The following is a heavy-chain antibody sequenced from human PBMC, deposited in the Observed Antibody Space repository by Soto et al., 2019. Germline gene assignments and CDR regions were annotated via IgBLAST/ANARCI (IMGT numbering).Heavy chain of an antibody. J-gene: IGHJ4*02. CDR3: ARGFARFNY. CDR2: IDGSGATK. V-gene: IGHV3-48*03. Sequence: EVQLLESGGGLVQPGGSLRLSCGVSGFTFNDFEMNWVRQAPGKGPEWLAYIDGSGATKKYADSVRGRFTISRDNPNNSLFLQMSSLSAADTAIYYCARGFARFNYWGQGTLV. CDR1: GFTFNDFE.